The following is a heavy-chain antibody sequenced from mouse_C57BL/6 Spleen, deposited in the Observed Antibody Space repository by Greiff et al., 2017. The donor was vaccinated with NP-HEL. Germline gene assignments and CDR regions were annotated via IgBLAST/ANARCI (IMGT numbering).Heavy chain of an antibody. CDR2: ISYSGST. J-gene: IGHJ4*01. Sequence: EVQRVESGPGMVKPSQSLSLTCTVTGYSITSGYDWHWIRHFPGNKLEWMGYISYSGSTNYNPSLKSRISITHDTSKNHFFLKLNSVTTEDTATYYCARAKVYYAMDYWGQGTSVTVSS. CDR3: ARAKVYYAMDY. V-gene: IGHV3-1*01. CDR1: GYSITSGYD.